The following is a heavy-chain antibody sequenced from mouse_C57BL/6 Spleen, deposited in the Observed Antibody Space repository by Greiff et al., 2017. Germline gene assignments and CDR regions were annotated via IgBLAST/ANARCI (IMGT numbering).Heavy chain of an antibody. Sequence: VKLQESGAELARPGASVKLSCKASGYTFTSYGISWVKQRTGQGLEWIGEIYPRSGNTYYNEKFKGKATLTADKSSSTAYMELRSLTSEDAAVYFCAREGDYFDYWGQGTTLTVSS. J-gene: IGHJ2*01. CDR1: GYTFTSYG. V-gene: IGHV1-81*01. CDR2: IYPRSGNT. CDR3: AREGDYFDY.